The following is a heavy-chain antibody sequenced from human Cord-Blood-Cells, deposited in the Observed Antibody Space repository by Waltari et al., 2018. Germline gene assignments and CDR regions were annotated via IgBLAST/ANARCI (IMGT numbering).Heavy chain of an antibody. D-gene: IGHD1-26*01. V-gene: IGHV3-9*01. CDR1: GFTFDDYA. J-gene: IGHJ6*02. CDR3: AKGQSGSYYYYYGMDV. CDR2: ISWNSGSI. Sequence: EVQLVESGGGLVQPGRSLRLSCAASGFTFDDYAMHWVRQAPGKGLEWVSGISWNSGSIGYADSVKGRFTISRDNAKNSLYLQMNSLRAEDTALYYCAKGQSGSYYYYYGMDVWGQGTTVTVSS.